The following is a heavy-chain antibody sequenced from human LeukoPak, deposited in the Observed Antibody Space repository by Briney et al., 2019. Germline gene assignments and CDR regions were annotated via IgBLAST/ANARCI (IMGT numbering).Heavy chain of an antibody. J-gene: IGHJ4*02. CDR2: IYSGGST. CDR1: GFTVSSNY. V-gene: IGHV3-53*01. CDR3: ARARRGPGIDY. Sequence: GGSLRLSCAASGFTVSSNYMSWVRQAPGKGLEWVSVIYSGGSTYYADSVKGRFTISRDNSKNTLYLQMNSLRAEDTAVYYCARARRGPGIDYWGRGTLVTVSS.